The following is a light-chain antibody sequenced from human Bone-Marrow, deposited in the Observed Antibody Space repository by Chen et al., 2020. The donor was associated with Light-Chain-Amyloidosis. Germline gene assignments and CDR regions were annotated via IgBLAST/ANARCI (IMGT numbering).Light chain of an antibody. CDR1: TGDIDGYNY. CDR3: NSYSNSNSQDV. J-gene: IGLJ1*01. Sequence: QSALAQPASVSGSPGQSITISCTGTTGDIDGYNYVSWYQHHPGRAPKLILYEVSIRPSGVSNRFSGSKSGNTASLTISGLQADDEADYYCNSYSNSNSQDVFGTGTTVTVL. V-gene: IGLV2-14*01. CDR2: EVS.